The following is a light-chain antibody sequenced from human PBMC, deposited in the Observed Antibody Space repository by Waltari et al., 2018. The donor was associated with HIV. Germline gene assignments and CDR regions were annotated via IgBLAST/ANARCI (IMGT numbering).Light chain of an antibody. V-gene: IGLV1-51*01. J-gene: IGLJ2*01. CDR3: GTWDSSLSAYVV. CDR2: DNN. Sequence: QSVLTQSPSVSAAPGQKVTIPCSGSSPNTGNNYASWYQQLPGTAPKLLIYDNNKRPSGIPDRFSGSKSGTSATLGITGLQTGDEADYYCGTWDSSLSAYVVFGGGTKLTVL. CDR1: SPNTGNNY.